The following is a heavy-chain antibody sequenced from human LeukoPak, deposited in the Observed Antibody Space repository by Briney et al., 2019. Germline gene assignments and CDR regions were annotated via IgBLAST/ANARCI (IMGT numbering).Heavy chain of an antibody. V-gene: IGHV4-39*07. CDR1: GGSISSSSYY. J-gene: IGHJ4*02. CDR2: IYYSGST. CDR3: ARDQDEVGATGLFDY. Sequence: SETLSLTCTVSGGSISSSSYYWGWIRQPPGKGLEWIGSIYYSGSTYYNPSLKSRVTISVDTSKNQFSLKLSSVTAADTAVYYCARDQDEVGATGLFDYWGQGTLVTVSS. D-gene: IGHD1-26*01.